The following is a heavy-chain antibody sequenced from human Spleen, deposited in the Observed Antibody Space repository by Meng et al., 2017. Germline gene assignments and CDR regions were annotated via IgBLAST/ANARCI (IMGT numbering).Heavy chain of an antibody. CDR2: IYSGWNT. CDR3: ARSPIDKYDLSALPLDY. D-gene: IGHD3-16*01. CDR1: GFTVSHNY. J-gene: IGHJ4*02. Sequence: GESLKISCAASGFTVSHNYMGWVRQAPGKGLEWVAVIYSGWNTYYADSVKGRFTISRDNSKNTLLLQINSLRVEDTAVYYCARSPIDKYDLSALPLDYWGQEALVTVSS. V-gene: IGHV3-66*02.